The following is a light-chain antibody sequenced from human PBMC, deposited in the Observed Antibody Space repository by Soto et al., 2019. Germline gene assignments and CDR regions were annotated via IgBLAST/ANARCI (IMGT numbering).Light chain of an antibody. Sequence: LTQPPSASGSPGQSVTISCTGTSSDVGAYNYVSWYQQHPGKAPQLMIYEVNKRPSGVPDRFSGSKSGNTASLTVSGLQAEDEADYYCNSYAGSNSFVFRSGNKVTGL. CDR2: EVN. V-gene: IGLV2-8*01. CDR3: NSYAGSNSFV. J-gene: IGLJ1*01. CDR1: SSDVGAYNY.